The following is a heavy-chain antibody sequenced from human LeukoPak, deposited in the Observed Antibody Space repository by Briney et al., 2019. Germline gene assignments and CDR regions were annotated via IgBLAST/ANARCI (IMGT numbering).Heavy chain of an antibody. Sequence: PGGSLRLSCAASGFTFSGYEMNWVRQAPGRGLEWVPYINSSGSTIYYADSVKGRLTISRDNAKNSLYLQMNSLRAEDTAVYYCARDGVSYYYDSSGGYYFDYWGQGTLVTVSS. CDR3: ARDGVSYYYDSSGGYYFDY. V-gene: IGHV3-48*03. D-gene: IGHD3-22*01. J-gene: IGHJ4*02. CDR2: INSSGSTI. CDR1: GFTFSGYE.